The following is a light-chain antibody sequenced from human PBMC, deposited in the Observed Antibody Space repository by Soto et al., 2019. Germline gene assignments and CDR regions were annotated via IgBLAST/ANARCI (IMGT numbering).Light chain of an antibody. CDR2: KTS. CDR3: MQATQFPHT. V-gene: IGKV2-24*01. CDR1: QSLLDSDGDTY. Sequence: DIVMTQTPLSSPVTLGQPASISCRSSQSLLDSDGDTYLSWLQQRPGQPPRILIYKTSSRFSGVPDRFSGSGAGTDFTLKISRVEVEDVGVYYCMQATQFPHTFGQGTKLEI. J-gene: IGKJ2*01.